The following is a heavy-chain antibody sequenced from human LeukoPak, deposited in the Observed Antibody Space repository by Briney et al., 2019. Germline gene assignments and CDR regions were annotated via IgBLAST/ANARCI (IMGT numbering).Heavy chain of an antibody. J-gene: IGHJ4*02. V-gene: IGHV4-59*12. CDR2: IYYGGST. Sequence: SETLSLTCTVSVGSFSSYYWNWVRQPPGKGLEWIGFIYYGGSTDYNPSLKSRVTISADTSKNQFSLKLSSVTAADTAVYYCARRHLSPSAPYYDSSGYHTPFDYWGQGTLVTVSS. CDR3: ARRHLSPSAPYYDSSGYHTPFDY. D-gene: IGHD3-22*01. CDR1: VGSFSSYY.